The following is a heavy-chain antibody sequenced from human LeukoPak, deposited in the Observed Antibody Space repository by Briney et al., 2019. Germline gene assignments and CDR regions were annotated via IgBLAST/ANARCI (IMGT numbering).Heavy chain of an antibody. CDR1: GDSVTSNSAA. J-gene: IGHJ4*02. CDR3: ARGWEPYSSSLDY. CDR2: TYFRSQWYN. V-gene: IGHV6-1*01. D-gene: IGHD6-13*01. Sequence: SQTLSLTCAISGDSVTSNSAAWNWIRQSPSRGLEWLGRTYFRSQWYNDYAVSVKSRITINPDTSKNQFSLQLNSVTPEDTAVYYCARGWEPYSSSLDYWGQGTLVTVSS.